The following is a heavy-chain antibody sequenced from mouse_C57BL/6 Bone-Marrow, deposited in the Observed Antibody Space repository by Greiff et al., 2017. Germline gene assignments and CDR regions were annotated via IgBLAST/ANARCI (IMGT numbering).Heavy chain of an antibody. CDR2: IDPENGDT. Sequence: EVQLQQSGAELVRPGASVKLSCTASGFNIKDDYMHWVKQRPEQGLEWIGWIDPENGDTEYASKFQGKATITADTSSNTAYLQLSSLTSEDTAVYYCTTARWLRRNYWGQGTTLTVSS. CDR1: GFNIKDDY. J-gene: IGHJ2*01. CDR3: TTARWLRRNY. D-gene: IGHD2-2*01. V-gene: IGHV14-4*01.